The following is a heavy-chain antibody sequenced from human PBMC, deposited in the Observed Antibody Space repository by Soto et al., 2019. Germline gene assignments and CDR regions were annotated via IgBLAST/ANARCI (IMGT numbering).Heavy chain of an antibody. J-gene: IGHJ4*02. D-gene: IGHD3-22*01. V-gene: IGHV4-31*01. Sequence: QVQLQQSGPGVVKPSQTLSLTCTVSGDSISSGGYYWRWIRQHPGKGLAWIGYIYYSGSTYYNPSLKSQVIITVDTSKNKFALKLSSVTAADTAVYYCARDSSGYYYFDYWGQGTPVTVSS. CDR2: IYYSGST. CDR1: GDSISSGGYY. CDR3: ARDSSGYYYFDY.